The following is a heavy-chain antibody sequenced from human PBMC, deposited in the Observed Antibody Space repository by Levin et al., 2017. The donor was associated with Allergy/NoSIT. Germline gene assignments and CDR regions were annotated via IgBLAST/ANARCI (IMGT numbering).Heavy chain of an antibody. CDR1: GYTFSDYY. D-gene: IGHD3-22*01. V-gene: IGHV1-2*02. Sequence: GESLKISCTASGYTFSDYYIHWVRQAPGQGLEWMGSINPNTGGTYYAQKFQGRVTMTRDTSISTPYMELNRLRSDDTAVSYCAGGRLYYDSSAYWDDWGQGTLVIVSS. CDR3: AGGRLYYDSSAYWDD. J-gene: IGHJ4*02. CDR2: INPNTGGT.